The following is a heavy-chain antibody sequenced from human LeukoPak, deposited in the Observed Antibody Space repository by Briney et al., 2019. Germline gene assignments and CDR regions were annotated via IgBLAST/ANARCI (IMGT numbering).Heavy chain of an antibody. CDR3: TTEEQGRFWDIVVLPAATQVY. Sequence: PGGSLRLSCAASVLTFSNAWTSWVRQPPGRGREWVGSIKRKTDDGTTDDAAAVKGTITISRDDSKNTLYRQINSMKTENRAVYYCTTEEQGRFWDIVVLPAATQVYWGQGTLVTVSS. CDR2: IKRKTDDGTT. V-gene: IGHV3-15*01. D-gene: IGHD2-2*01. CDR1: VLTFSNAW. J-gene: IGHJ4*02.